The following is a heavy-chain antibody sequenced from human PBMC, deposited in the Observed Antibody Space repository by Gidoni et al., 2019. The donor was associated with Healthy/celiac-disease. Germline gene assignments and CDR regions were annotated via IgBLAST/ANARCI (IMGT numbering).Heavy chain of an antibody. CDR3: ARTFAGRRPFDY. CDR1: GYTFTSYY. D-gene: IGHD3-3*02. J-gene: IGHJ4*02. V-gene: IGHV1-46*01. Sequence: QVQLVQSGAEVKKPGASVKVSCKASGYTFTSYYMPWVRQAPGQGLAWMGIINPSGGSTSYAQKFQGRVTMTRDTSTSTVYMELSSLRSEDTAVYYCARTFAGRRPFDYWGQGTLVTVSS. CDR2: INPSGGST.